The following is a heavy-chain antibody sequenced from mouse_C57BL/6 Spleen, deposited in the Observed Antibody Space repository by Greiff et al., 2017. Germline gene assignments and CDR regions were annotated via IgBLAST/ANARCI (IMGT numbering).Heavy chain of an antibody. V-gene: IGHV1-18*01. CDR2: INPNNGGT. CDR3: ARGGYSTPGAY. CDR1: GYTFTDYN. D-gene: IGHD2-5*01. Sequence: VQLQQSGPELVKPGASVKIPCKASGYTFTDYNMDWVKQSHGKSLEWIGDINPNNGGTNYNQKFKGKATLTVDKSSSTAYMELRSLTSEDTAVYYCARGGYSTPGAYWGQGTLVTVSA. J-gene: IGHJ3*01.